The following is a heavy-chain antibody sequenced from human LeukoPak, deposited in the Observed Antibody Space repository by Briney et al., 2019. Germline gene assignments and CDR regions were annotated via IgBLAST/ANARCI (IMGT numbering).Heavy chain of an antibody. CDR1: GFTFSSYG. Sequence: GGSLRLSCAASGFTFSSYGMHWVRQAPGKGLEWVAFIRYDGSNKYYADSVKGRFTISRDNSKNTLYLQMNSLRAEDTAVYYCAGTDDRYYDFWSGYHTLLSYWGQGTLVTVSS. CDR2: IRYDGSNK. D-gene: IGHD3-3*01. V-gene: IGHV3-30*02. CDR3: AGTDDRYYDFWSGYHTLLSY. J-gene: IGHJ4*02.